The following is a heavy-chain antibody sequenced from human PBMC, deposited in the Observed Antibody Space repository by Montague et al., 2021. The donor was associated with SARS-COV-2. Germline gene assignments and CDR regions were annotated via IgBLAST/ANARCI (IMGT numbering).Heavy chain of an antibody. Sequence: SETLSLTCTVSGGSISSYYWSWIRQPPGKGLEWIGYIYYSGSTNYNPSLKSRVTISVDTSKNQFSLKLSSVTAADTAVYYCARFFGPYYYGLDVWGQGTTVTVS. V-gene: IGHV4-59*13. D-gene: IGHD3-10*01. CDR3: ARFFGPYYYGLDV. CDR1: GGSISSYY. CDR2: IYYSGST. J-gene: IGHJ6*02.